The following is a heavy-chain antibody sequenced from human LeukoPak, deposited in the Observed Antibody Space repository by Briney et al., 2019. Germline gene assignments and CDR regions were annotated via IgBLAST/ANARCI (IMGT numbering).Heavy chain of an antibody. V-gene: IGHV5-51*01. J-gene: IGHJ4*02. D-gene: IGHD3-16*01. Sequence: GESLKISCKGSGFTFSTYSFACVRQMPGKGLEWMGVIYAGDSSTRYSPSFQGQLTISVDKSISTAYLQWSSLKASDSAIYYCARHSCYDSWGQGTLVTVSS. CDR2: IYAGDSST. CDR3: ARHSCYDS. CDR1: GFTFSTYS.